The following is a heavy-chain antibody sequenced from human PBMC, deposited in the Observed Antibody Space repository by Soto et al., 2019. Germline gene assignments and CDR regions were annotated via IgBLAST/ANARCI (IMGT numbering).Heavy chain of an antibody. CDR1: GFTFSDYY. CDR2: ISSGGST. V-gene: IGHV3-11*01. J-gene: IGHJ6*02. Sequence: GGSLRLSCAASGFTFSDYYMNWIRQAPGKGLEWVSYISSGGSTYYADSVKGRFTISRDNSKSTLYLQMNSLRAEDTALYYCAKGRSYYYYYGVDVWGQGTTVTVSS. CDR3: AKGRSYYYYYGVDV.